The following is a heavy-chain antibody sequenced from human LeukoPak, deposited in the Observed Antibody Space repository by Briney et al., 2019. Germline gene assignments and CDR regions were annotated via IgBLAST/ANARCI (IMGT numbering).Heavy chain of an antibody. CDR3: AKDGYYSSANHFARLHFDL. CDR1: GFTFSSYA. D-gene: IGHD3-3*01. CDR2: ISGDVQTT. V-gene: IGHV3-23*01. Sequence: GGSLRLSCAGSGFTFSSYAMRWVRQAPGKGLEWLSVISGDVQTTTYASSVKGRFTISRDNSKNTLYLEMNSLRVEDTAIYYCAKDGYYSSANHFARLHFDLWGRGTRVTVSS. J-gene: IGHJ2*01.